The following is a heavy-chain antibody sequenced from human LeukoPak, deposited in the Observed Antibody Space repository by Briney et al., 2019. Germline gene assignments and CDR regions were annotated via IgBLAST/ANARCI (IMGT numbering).Heavy chain of an antibody. D-gene: IGHD2-15*01. CDR2: FDPEDGEA. CDR1: GYTLTELS. V-gene: IGHV1-24*01. CDR3: AAVEGFLLSN. Sequence: ASVKVSCKVSGYTLTELSMHWVRQAPGKGLEWMGGFDPEDGEAIYTQKFQGRVTMTEDTSTDTAYMELSSLRSDDTAVYYCAAVEGFLLSNWGQGTLVTVSS. J-gene: IGHJ4*02.